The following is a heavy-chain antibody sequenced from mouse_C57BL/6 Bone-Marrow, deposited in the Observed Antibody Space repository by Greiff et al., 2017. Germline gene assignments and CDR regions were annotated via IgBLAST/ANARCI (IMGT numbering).Heavy chain of an antibody. V-gene: IGHV1-81*01. D-gene: IGHD2-2*01. J-gene: IGHJ3*01. CDR2: IYPRSGNT. CDR1: GYTFTSYG. CDR3: ARGLATWFAY. Sequence: QVQLQQSGAELAKPGASVKLSCKASGYTFTSYGITWVKQRTGQGLEWIGEIYPRSGNTYYNEKCKGKATLTADKSSSTAYMELRSLTSEDSAVYFGARGLATWFAYWGQGTLVTVSA.